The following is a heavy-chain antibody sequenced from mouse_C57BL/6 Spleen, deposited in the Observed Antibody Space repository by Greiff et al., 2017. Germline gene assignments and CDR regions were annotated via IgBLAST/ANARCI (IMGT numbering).Heavy chain of an antibody. CDR2: IWSGGST. D-gene: IGHD2-1*01. CDR3: ARTGGNSAWFAY. J-gene: IGHJ3*01. V-gene: IGHV2-2*01. CDR1: GFSLTSYG. Sequence: VQLQQSGPGLVQPSQSLSIPCTVSGFSLTSYGVHWVRQSPGKGLEWLGVIWSGGSTDYNAAFISRLSICKDNSKSQVFFKMNSLPDDDTAIYYCARTGGNSAWFAYWGQGTLVTVSA.